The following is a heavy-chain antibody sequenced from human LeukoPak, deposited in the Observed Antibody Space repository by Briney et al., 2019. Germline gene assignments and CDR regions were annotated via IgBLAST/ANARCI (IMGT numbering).Heavy chain of an antibody. V-gene: IGHV3-66*01. CDR1: GFTVSSNY. CDR3: ARAPYYYDSSAPEGYYYYGMDV. Sequence: GRSLRLSCAASGFTVSSNYMSWVRQAPGKGLEWVSVIYSGGSTYYADSVKGRFTISRDNSKNTLYLQMNSLRAEDTAVYYCARAPYYYDSSAPEGYYYYGMDVWGQGTTVTVSS. D-gene: IGHD3-22*01. J-gene: IGHJ6*02. CDR2: IYSGGST.